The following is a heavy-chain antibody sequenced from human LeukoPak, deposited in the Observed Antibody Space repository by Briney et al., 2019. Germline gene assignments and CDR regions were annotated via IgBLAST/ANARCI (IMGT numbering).Heavy chain of an antibody. CDR3: ARDRIAAGRTGEFGY. Sequence: PGGPLRLSCAASGFTFSSFGMHWVRQAPGKGLEWVAVISYDGSNKYYADSVKGRFTISRYNSKNTLYLQMNSLTAEDTAVYYWARDRIAAGRTGEFGYWGQGTLVTVSS. CDR1: GFTFSSFG. CDR2: ISYDGSNK. J-gene: IGHJ4*02. V-gene: IGHV3-30*03. D-gene: IGHD6-13*01.